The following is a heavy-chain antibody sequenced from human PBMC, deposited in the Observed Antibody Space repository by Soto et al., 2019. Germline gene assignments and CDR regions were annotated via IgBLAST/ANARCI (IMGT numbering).Heavy chain of an antibody. Sequence: GASVEVSCKASGYTFTRYAMHWVRQAPGQRLEWMGWINAGNGNTKYSQKFQGRVTITTDTSASTAYMELSSLRSEDTAVYYCARDGAVAGDSNFDYWGQGTLVTVSS. CDR1: GYTFTRYA. J-gene: IGHJ4*02. V-gene: IGHV1-3*01. CDR3: ARDGAVAGDSNFDY. D-gene: IGHD6-19*01. CDR2: INAGNGNT.